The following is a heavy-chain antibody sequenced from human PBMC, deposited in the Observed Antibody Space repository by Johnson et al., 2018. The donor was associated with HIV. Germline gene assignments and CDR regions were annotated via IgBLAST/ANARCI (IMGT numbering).Heavy chain of an antibody. Sequence: QVQLVESGGGVVQPGRSLRLSCAASGFTFSSYAMHWVRQAPVKGLEWVAVISYDGSNKYYVDSVKGRFTISRDNSKNTLYLQMSSLRAEDTAVYYCAKEKSMEWWRRAGFDAFDIWGQGTMVTVSS. CDR1: GFTFSSYA. V-gene: IGHV3-30*04. J-gene: IGHJ3*02. CDR3: AKEKSMEWWRRAGFDAFDI. CDR2: ISYDGSNK. D-gene: IGHD3-3*01.